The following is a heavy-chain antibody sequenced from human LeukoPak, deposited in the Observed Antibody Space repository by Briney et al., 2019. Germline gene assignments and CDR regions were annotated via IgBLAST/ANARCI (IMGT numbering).Heavy chain of an antibody. Sequence: GGSLRLSCAGSGFTFSDFWMTWVRQPPGKGLEWVANIKEDGTEENLVDSVKGRFTISRDNSKNTLYLQMNSLRAEDTAVYYCARVLWNGDYPRFDYWGQGTLVTVSS. CDR3: ARVLWNGDYPRFDY. V-gene: IGHV3-7*03. CDR1: GFTFSDFW. CDR2: IKEDGTEE. J-gene: IGHJ4*02. D-gene: IGHD4-17*01.